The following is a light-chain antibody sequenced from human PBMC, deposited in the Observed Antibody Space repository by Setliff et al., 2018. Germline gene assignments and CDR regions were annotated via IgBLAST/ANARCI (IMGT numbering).Light chain of an antibody. CDR3: SSYRSSSTLVV. Sequence: QSALTQPASVSGSPGQSITISCIGTSSDVGDSYNYVSWYQHYPGKAPKLMIYDVTNRPSGISNRFSGSKSGNTASLTISGLQAEYEALYYCSSYRSSSTLVVLGGGTKVTVL. J-gene: IGLJ2*01. V-gene: IGLV2-14*03. CDR1: SSDVGDSYNY. CDR2: DVT.